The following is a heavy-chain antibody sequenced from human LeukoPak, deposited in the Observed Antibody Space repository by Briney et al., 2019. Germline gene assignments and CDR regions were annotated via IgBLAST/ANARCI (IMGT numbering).Heavy chain of an antibody. J-gene: IGHJ3*02. CDR3: AKDWAQRAFDI. CDR2: MNPNSGNT. D-gene: IGHD3-16*01. V-gene: IGHV1-8*03. CDR1: GYTFTSYD. Sequence: ASVKVSCKASGYTFTSYDINWVRQATGQGLEWMGWMNPNSGNTGYAQKFRGRVTITRNTSISTAYMELSSLRAEDTAVYYCAKDWAQRAFDIWGQGTMVTVSS.